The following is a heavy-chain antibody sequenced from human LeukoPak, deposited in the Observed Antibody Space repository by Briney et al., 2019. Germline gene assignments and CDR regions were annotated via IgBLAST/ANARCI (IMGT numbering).Heavy chain of an antibody. J-gene: IGHJ4*02. CDR2: IYTSGST. CDR3: RGGSYVGGYDY. D-gene: IGHD1-26*01. Sequence: SETLSLTCTVSGGSISSYYWSWIRQPAGKGLEWIGRIYTSGSTNYNPSLKSRVTMSVDTSKNQFSLKLSSVTAADTAVYYCRGGSYVGGYDYWSQGTLVTVSS. V-gene: IGHV4-4*07. CDR1: GGSISSYY.